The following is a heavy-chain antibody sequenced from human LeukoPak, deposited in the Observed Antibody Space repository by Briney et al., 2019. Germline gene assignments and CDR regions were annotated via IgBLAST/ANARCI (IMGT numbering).Heavy chain of an antibody. CDR2: IYYSGST. Sequence: PSETLSLTCTVSGGSISSYYWSWIRQPPGKGLEWIGYIYYSGSTNYNPSLKSRVTISVDTSKNQFSLKLSSVTAADTAVYYCARRLYDFWAGDNWFDPWGQGTLVTVSS. J-gene: IGHJ5*02. V-gene: IGHV4-59*08. CDR1: GGSISSYY. D-gene: IGHD3-3*01. CDR3: ARRLYDFWAGDNWFDP.